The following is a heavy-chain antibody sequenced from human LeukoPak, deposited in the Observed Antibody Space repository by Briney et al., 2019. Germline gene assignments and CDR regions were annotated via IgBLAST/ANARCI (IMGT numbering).Heavy chain of an antibody. CDR1: GGSISSYY. Sequence: PSETLSLTCTVSGGSISSYYWSWIRQPAGKGLEWIGSIYYSGSTYYNPSLKSRVTISVDTSKNQFSLKLSSVTAADTAVYYCARENSGTNYFDYWGQGTLVTVSS. D-gene: IGHD4-23*01. V-gene: IGHV4-4*07. CDR3: ARENSGTNYFDY. CDR2: IYYSGST. J-gene: IGHJ4*02.